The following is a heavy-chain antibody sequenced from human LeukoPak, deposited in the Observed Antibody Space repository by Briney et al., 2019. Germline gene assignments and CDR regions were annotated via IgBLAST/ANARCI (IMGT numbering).Heavy chain of an antibody. CDR2: ISKNGDDT. CDR3: VQVGSNYYLN. J-gene: IGHJ4*02. D-gene: IGHD4-11*01. CDR1: GFTFSDYP. V-gene: IGHV3-64D*06. Sequence: AGSLRLSCSASGFTFSDYPMHWVRQTPGKGLEYVSAISKNGDDTYYADSVKGRFTISRDNSKNTLYLQMSSLRTEDAAVFYCVQVGSNYYLNWGQGTLVIVSS.